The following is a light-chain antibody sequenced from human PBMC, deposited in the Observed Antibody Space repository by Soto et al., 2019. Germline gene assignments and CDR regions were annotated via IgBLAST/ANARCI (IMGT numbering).Light chain of an antibody. Sequence: QSVLTQPASVSGSPGQSITISCTGAGSDVGRYNLVSWYQQYPGKAPKVMIYEGSKRPSGVSNRFSGSKSGNTASLAISGLQAEDEADYYCCSYAGSNTYVFGTGTKVTVL. CDR1: GSDVGRYNL. CDR2: EGS. V-gene: IGLV2-23*01. J-gene: IGLJ1*01. CDR3: CSYAGSNTYV.